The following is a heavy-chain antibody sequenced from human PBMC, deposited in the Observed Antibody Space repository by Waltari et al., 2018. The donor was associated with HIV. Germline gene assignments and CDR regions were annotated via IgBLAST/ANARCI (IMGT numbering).Heavy chain of an antibody. J-gene: IGHJ2*01. CDR1: GGIFRTSG. V-gene: IGHV1-69*01. CDR2: IVPLLETP. CDR3: ARLGGGNGDRYWHFDI. D-gene: IGHD2-21*01. Sequence: QAQLVQSGAEVKKPGSSVRVSCKSFGGIFRTSGLSWVRQAPGLGLEWMGGIVPLLETPTYAQKFQGRVTITADESTTTTHMELRGLRSEDTALYYCARLGGGNGDRYWHFDIWGRGTLITVSS.